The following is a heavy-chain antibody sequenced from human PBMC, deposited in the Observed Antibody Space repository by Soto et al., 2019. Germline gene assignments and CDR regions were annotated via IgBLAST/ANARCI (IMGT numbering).Heavy chain of an antibody. J-gene: IGHJ3*02. CDR1: GGTFSSYT. CDR3: ARDRSVRSADAFDI. Sequence: QVQLVQSGAEVKKPGSSVKVSCKASGGTFSSYTISWVRQAPGQGLEWMGRIIPILGIANYAQKFQGRVTITADKSTSTAYMELSSLRPEDTAVYYCARDRSVRSADAFDIWGQGTMVTVSS. CDR2: IIPILGIA. V-gene: IGHV1-69*08.